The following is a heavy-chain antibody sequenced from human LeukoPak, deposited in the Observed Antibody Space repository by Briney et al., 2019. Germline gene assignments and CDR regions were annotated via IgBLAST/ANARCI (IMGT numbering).Heavy chain of an antibody. J-gene: IGHJ6*03. Sequence: SQTRSLTCTVSGGSMSSSSYYWGWLRQPPGKGLEWIGCIYYSRSTYYNPSLKSRVTISVDTSKNLFSLKLSSVTAADTAVYYCARGVRGYYYYYMDVWGKGTTVTVSS. CDR2: IYYSRST. V-gene: IGHV4-39*07. CDR1: GGSMSSSSYY. CDR3: ARGVRGYYYYYMDV. D-gene: IGHD2-21*01.